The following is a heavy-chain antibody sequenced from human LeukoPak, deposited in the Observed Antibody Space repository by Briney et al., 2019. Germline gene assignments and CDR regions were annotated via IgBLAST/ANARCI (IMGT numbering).Heavy chain of an antibody. V-gene: IGHV4-34*01. CDR3: ASRYYYNLGSFPFDF. D-gene: IGHD3-10*01. CDR1: GGPFSGYF. CDR2: IHNSGTT. J-gene: IGHJ4*02. Sequence: SETLSLTCAVSGGPFSGYFWSWIRQSSGKGLEWIGEIHNSGTTNYNPFLNSRVTISEDTSKNQFYLNLSSVTAADTAVYYCASRYYYNLGSFPFDFWGQGTLVTVSS.